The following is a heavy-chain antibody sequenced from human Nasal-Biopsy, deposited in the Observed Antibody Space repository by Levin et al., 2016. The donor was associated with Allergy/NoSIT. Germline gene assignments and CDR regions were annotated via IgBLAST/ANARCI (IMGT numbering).Heavy chain of an antibody. CDR1: GVSISDYF. CDR3: ARDKIPHSLSGALDF. D-gene: IGHD1-26*01. CDR2: ISSNGKN. Sequence: SETLSLTCSVSGVSISDYFWNWIRQPAEKGLEWIGRISSNGKNTYNPSPQSRVTMSVDTSRKQISLILRSMTAADTAVYFCARDKIPHSLSGALDFWGQGILVTASS. J-gene: IGHJ4*02. V-gene: IGHV4-4*07.